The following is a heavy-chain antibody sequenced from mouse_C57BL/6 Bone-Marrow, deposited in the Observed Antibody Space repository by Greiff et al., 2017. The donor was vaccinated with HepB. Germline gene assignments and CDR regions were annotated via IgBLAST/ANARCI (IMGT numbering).Heavy chain of an antibody. CDR3: ATPYYGRSYFDY. CDR1: GFTFSSYA. Sequence: EVKLQESGGGLVKPGGSLKLSCAASGFTFSSYAMSWVRQTPEKRLEWVATISDGGSYTYYPDNVKGRFTISRDNAKNNLYLQMSHLKSEDTAMYYCATPYYGRSYFDYWGQGTTLTVSS. CDR2: ISDGGSYT. J-gene: IGHJ2*01. V-gene: IGHV5-4*03. D-gene: IGHD1-1*01.